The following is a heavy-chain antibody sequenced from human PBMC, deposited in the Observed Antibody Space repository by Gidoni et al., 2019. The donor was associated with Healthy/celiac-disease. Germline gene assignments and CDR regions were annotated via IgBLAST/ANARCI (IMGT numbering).Heavy chain of an antibody. J-gene: IGHJ3*02. CDR3: FGLGSWDAFDI. CDR2: ISSSSSYT. D-gene: IGHD7-27*01. CDR1: GFTFSDYY. V-gene: IGHV3-11*05. Sequence: QVQLVESGGGLVKPGGSLRLSCAAPGFTFSDYYMSWIRQAPGKGLEWVSYISSSSSYTNYADSVKGRFTISRDNAKNSLYLQMNSLRAEDTAVYYCFGLGSWDAFDIWGQGTMVTVSS.